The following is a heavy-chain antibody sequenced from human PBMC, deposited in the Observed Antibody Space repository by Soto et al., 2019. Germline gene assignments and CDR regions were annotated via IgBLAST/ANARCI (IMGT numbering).Heavy chain of an antibody. D-gene: IGHD3-3*01. V-gene: IGHV4-39*01. J-gene: IGHJ4*02. Sequence: SATLSVTCTVWGGSNSSSSYYCGWIRQPPGKGLEWIGSIYYSGSTYYNPSLKSRVTISVDTSKNTFSLKLSSVTAADTAVYYSATNSIFGVVSNFDYWAQGTLVTVSS. CDR1: GGSNSSSSYY. CDR2: IYYSGST. CDR3: ATNSIFGVVSNFDY.